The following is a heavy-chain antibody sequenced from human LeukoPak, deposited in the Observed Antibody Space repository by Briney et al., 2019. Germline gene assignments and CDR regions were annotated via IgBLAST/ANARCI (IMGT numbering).Heavy chain of an antibody. J-gene: IGHJ4*02. CDR1: GYTFTSYA. Sequence: ASVKVSCKASGYTFTSYAMHWVRQAPGQRLEWMGWINAGNGNTKYSQKFQGRVTITRDTSASTAYMELSSLRSEDTAVYYCARDSRLRGFTFDYWGQGTLVTVSS. CDR2: INAGNGNT. V-gene: IGHV1-3*01. CDR3: ARDSRLRGFTFDY. D-gene: IGHD4-17*01.